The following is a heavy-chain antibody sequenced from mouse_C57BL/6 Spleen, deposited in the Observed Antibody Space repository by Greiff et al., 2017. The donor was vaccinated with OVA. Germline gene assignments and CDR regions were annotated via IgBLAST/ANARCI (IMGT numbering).Heavy chain of an antibody. Sequence: EVQLQESGPELVKPGASVKISCKASGYSFTGYYMNWVKQSPEKSLEWIGEINPSTGGTTYNQKFKAKATLTVDKSSSTAYMQLKSLTSEDSAVYYCARSGGYYEVWGTGTTVTVSS. V-gene: IGHV1-42*01. CDR2: INPSTGGT. CDR3: ARSGGYYEV. D-gene: IGHD1-1*02. J-gene: IGHJ1*03. CDR1: GYSFTGYY.